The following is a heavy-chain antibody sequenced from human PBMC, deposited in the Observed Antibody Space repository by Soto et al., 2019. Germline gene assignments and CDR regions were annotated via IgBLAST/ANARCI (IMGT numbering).Heavy chain of an antibody. CDR3: MVLDGDASFYFCYGMDV. CDR2: IYYSGST. V-gene: IGHV4-39*01. J-gene: IGHJ6*02. CDR1: GVSISSSSYY. Sequence: QLQLQESGPGLVKPSETLSLTCTVSGVSISSSSYYWGWIRQPPGKGLEWIGSIYYSGSTYYNPTITSRVTISVNTSQNQFSQKLSSVTAADTAVYYCMVLDGDASFYFCYGMDVWGQGTTVTGSS. D-gene: IGHD4-17*01.